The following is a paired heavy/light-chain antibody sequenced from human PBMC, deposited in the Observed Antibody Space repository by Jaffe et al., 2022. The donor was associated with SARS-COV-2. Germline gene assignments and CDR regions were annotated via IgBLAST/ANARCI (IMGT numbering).Heavy chain of an antibody. CDR3: ARADCLTTNCPLEF. V-gene: IGHV4-61*08. CDR2: VHHSGAT. CDR1: RASVSTGEYY. D-gene: IGHD2-2*01. Sequence: QVQLQESGPGLVKPSETLSLTCTVSRASVSTGEYYWSWIRLTPEKGLEWIGYVHHSGATNYNPSLGSRLTISVDTSKNQFSLNLRSVTAVDTAVYYCARADCLTTNCPLEFWGQGILVTVSS. J-gene: IGHJ4*02.
Light chain of an antibody. V-gene: IGKV1-6*01. J-gene: IGKJ2*02. CDR3: LQDYKYPCT. Sequence: AIQMTQSPSSLSAYVGDSVTITCRAGQDIKNDLSWYQQKTGKPPYLLIYGASHLQSGVPSRFSGSGSGTYFTLTISGLQPDDFATYYCLQDYKYPCTFGQGTKLE. CDR2: GAS. CDR1: QDIKND.